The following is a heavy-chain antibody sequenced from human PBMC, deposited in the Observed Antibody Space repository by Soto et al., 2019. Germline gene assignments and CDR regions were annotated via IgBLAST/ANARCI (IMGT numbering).Heavy chain of an antibody. CDR2: IRSKTYAGAP. CDR1: GFTFGDYA. J-gene: IGHJ5*02. CDR3: SSWDQGHCNTISCPFEP. V-gene: IGHV3-49*03. Sequence: GGSLRLSCTTSGFTFGDYAVSWFRQAPGKGLEWVGFIRSKTYAGAPEYAASVKGRFTISRDDSKGSAYLQMNSLKTEDTAVYYCSSWDQGHCNTISCPFEPWGQGTLVTVSS. D-gene: IGHD2-2*01.